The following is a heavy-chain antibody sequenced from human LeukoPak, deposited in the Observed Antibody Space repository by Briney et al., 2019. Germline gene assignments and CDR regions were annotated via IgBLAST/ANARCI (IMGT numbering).Heavy chain of an antibody. CDR1: GFTFSSYA. V-gene: IGHV3-23*01. Sequence: GGSLRLSCAASGFTFSSYAMSWVRQAPGKGRVWVSAISGSGGSTYYADSVKGRFTISRDNSKNTLYLQMNSLRAEDTAVYYCAKVPAAYCSSTSGYLDYWGQGTLVTVSS. CDR3: AKVPAAYCSSTSGYLDY. J-gene: IGHJ4*02. D-gene: IGHD2-2*01. CDR2: ISGSGGST.